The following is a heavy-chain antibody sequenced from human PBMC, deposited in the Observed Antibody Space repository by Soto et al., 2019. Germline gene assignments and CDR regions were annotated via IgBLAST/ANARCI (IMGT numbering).Heavy chain of an antibody. CDR3: ARGSWYDILTGSNYYYYYYGMDV. CDR1: GGSISSYY. CDR2: IYYSGST. Sequence: SETLSLTCTVSGGSISSYYWSWIRQPPGKGLEWIGYIYYSGSTNYNPSLKSRVTISVDTSKNQFSLKLSSVTAADTAVYYCARGSWYDILTGSNYYYYYYGMDVWGQGTTVTVSS. D-gene: IGHD3-9*01. J-gene: IGHJ6*02. V-gene: IGHV4-59*01.